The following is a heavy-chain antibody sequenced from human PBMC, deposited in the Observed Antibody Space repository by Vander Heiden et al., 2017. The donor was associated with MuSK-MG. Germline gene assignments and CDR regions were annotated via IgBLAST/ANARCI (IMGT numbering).Heavy chain of an antibody. CDR2: ISSKAYGGTT. CDR1: GFTFSDNA. V-gene: IGHV3-49*03. J-gene: IGHJ4*02. Sequence: EVQLVESGGGLVQPGRSPRLPCTTSGFTFSDNAMSWFRQAPGKGLEWVGFISSKAYGGTTEYAASVKGRFTISRDDSKSIAYLQMNSLRTEDTAVYYCTRGWLQWDYWGQGTLVTVSS. CDR3: TRGWLQWDY. D-gene: IGHD5-12*01.